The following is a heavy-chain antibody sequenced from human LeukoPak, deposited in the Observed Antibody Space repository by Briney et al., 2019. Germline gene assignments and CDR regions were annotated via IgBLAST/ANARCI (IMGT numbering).Heavy chain of an antibody. D-gene: IGHD1-26*01. CDR3: ARVVGAFYYFDY. Sequence: GGSLRLSCAASGFTFSSYSMNWVRQAPGKGLEWVSSISSSSSYIYYADSVKGRFTISRDNAKNSLYLQMNSLRAEDTAVYYCARVVGAFYYFDYWGQGTLVTVSS. J-gene: IGHJ4*02. CDR1: GFTFSSYS. CDR2: ISSSSSYI. V-gene: IGHV3-21*01.